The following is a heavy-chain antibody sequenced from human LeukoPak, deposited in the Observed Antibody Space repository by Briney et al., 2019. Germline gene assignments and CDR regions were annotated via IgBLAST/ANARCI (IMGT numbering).Heavy chain of an antibody. CDR3: VKDGV. CDR2: IQGKTDGGTT. D-gene: IGHD3-3*01. Sequence: GESLRLSCAASGFTFSNAWMNWVRQAPGKGLEWVGRIQGKTDGGTTHYAAPVKGRFTISRDDSTNTLFLQMNSLKTEDTAMYYCVKDGVWGQGTLVTVSS. CDR1: GFTFSNAW. V-gene: IGHV3-15*01. J-gene: IGHJ4*02.